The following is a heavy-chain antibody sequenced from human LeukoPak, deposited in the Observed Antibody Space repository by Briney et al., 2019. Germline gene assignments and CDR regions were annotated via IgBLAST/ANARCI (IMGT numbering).Heavy chain of an antibody. CDR2: ISAYNGNT. Sequence: PAASVKVSCKASGYTFTSYGISWVRQAPGQGLEWMGWISAYNGNTNYAQKLQGRVTMTTDTSTSTAYMELRSLRSDDTAVYYCAREYYYDSSGYYLMPGGCWGQGTLVTVSS. V-gene: IGHV1-18*01. CDR3: AREYYYDSSGYYLMPGGC. J-gene: IGHJ4*02. D-gene: IGHD3-22*01. CDR1: GYTFTSYG.